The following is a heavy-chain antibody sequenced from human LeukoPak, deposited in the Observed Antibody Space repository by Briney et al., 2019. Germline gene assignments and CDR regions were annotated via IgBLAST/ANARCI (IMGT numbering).Heavy chain of an antibody. CDR3: ARGPGSSWYVLGDSYNWFDP. J-gene: IGHJ5*02. CDR2: ISGNGGST. Sequence: QPGGSLRLSCAASGFTFSSYAMSWVRQAPGKGLEWVSTISGNGGSTYYADSVKGQFTISRDNSKNTLYLQMNSLRAEDTAVYYCARGPGSSWYVLGDSYNWFDPWGQGTLVTVSS. V-gene: IGHV3-23*01. D-gene: IGHD6-13*01. CDR1: GFTFSSYA.